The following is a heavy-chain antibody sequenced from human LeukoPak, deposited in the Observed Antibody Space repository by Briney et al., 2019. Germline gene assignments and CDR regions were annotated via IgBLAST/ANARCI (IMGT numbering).Heavy chain of an antibody. CDR3: ARDDYGGNWFDP. CDR2: ISAYNGNT. V-gene: IGHV1-18*01. Sequence: ASVKVSCKASGYTFTSYGISWVRQAPGQGLEWMGWISAYNGNTNYAQKLQGRVTMTTDTSTSTAFMELRSLRSDDTAVYYCARDDYGGNWFDPWGQGTLVTVSS. J-gene: IGHJ5*02. CDR1: GYTFTSYG. D-gene: IGHD4-23*01.